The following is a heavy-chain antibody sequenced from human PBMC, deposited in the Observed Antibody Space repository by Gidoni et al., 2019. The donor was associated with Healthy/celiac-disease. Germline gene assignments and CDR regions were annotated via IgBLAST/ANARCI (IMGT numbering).Heavy chain of an antibody. V-gene: IGHV2-26*01. D-gene: IGHD1-26*01. CDR3: ARIQGGSYYKYPFDL. CDR2: IFSTDEK. Sequence: QVTLMASGPVLVKPTAILTPTCAVSGFSRRDARMGVSWIRQPPGKALEWLAHIFSTDEKSYSTSLKSRLTISKDTSKSQVVLTMTNMDTVDTATYYCARIQGGSYYKYPFDLWGRGTLVTVSS. CDR1: GFSRRDARMG. J-gene: IGHJ2*01.